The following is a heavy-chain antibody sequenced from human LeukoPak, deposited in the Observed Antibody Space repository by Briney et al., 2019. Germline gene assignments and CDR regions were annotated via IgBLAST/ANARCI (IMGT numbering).Heavy chain of an antibody. CDR2: IYDSGST. J-gene: IGHJ4*02. Sequence: SETLSLTCSASGGSMTNLYWTWIRQPPGKGLEWIGDIYDSGSTRYNTSLESRVTISVDTSKNQFSLKLSSVTAADTAVYYCSKLDSSGYYLYWGQGTLVTVSS. CDR3: SKLDSSGYYLY. D-gene: IGHD3-22*01. V-gene: IGHV4-59*01. CDR1: GGSMTNLY.